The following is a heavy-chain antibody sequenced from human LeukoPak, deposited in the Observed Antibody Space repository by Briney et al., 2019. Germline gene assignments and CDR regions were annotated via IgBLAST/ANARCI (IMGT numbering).Heavy chain of an antibody. CDR2: INPNSGGT. D-gene: IGHD3-10*01. Sequence: GASVKVSCKASGYTFTGYYMHWVRQAPGHGLEWMGRINPNSGGTNYAQKFQGRVTMTRDTSISTAYMELSRLRSDDTAVYYCARDPGVLWFGEFYYMDVWGKGTTVTVSS. CDR3: ARDPGVLWFGEFYYMDV. V-gene: IGHV1-2*06. J-gene: IGHJ6*03. CDR1: GYTFTGYY.